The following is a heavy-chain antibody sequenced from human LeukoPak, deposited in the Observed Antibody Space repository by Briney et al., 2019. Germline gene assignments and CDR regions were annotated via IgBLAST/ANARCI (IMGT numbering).Heavy chain of an antibody. D-gene: IGHD1-26*01. CDR2: VYPADCDT. J-gene: IGHJ1*01. V-gene: IGHV5-51*01. Sequence: GEALKISCKGSEYSFTSYWIGWVRQMARQGVEWIGVVYPADCDTRYSQSFQGQVTISVDKSIKTAYLQWNNHRAADSAMYYCARPVDPELAGYIQHWGERTLVTVS. CDR1: EYSFTSYW. CDR3: ARPVDPELAGYIQH.